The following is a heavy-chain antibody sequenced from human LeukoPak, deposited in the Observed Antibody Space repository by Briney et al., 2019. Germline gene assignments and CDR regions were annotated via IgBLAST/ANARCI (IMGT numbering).Heavy chain of an antibody. V-gene: IGHV3-48*01. CDR1: GFPLSSYS. CDR2: ISASGSNI. CDR3: ARVKGSYFDY. Sequence: HPGGSLRLSCAASGFPLSSYSINWFRQAPGKGLEWVAYISASGSNIYYVDSVKGRFTVPRDNPKSSLFLQMNSPRAEDTAVYYCARVKGSYFDYWGQGALVTVSS. J-gene: IGHJ4*02. D-gene: IGHD2-15*01.